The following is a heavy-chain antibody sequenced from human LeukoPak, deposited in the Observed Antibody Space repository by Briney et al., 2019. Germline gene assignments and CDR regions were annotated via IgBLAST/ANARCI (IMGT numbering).Heavy chain of an antibody. CDR2: FDPEDGET. CDR3: ATGGRLGYCSGGSCYSSYYYGMDV. D-gene: IGHD2-15*01. J-gene: IGHJ6*02. CDR1: GYTLTELS. V-gene: IGHV1-24*01. Sequence: ASVKVSCKVSGYTLTELSMHWVRQAPGKGLEWMGGFDPEDGETIYAQKFQGRVTMTEDTSTGTAYMELSSLRSEDTAVYYCATGGRLGYCSGGSCYSSYYYGMDVWGQGTTVTVSS.